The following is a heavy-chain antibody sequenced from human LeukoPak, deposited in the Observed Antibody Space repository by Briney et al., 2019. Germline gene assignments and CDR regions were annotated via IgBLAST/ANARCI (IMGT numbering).Heavy chain of an antibody. J-gene: IGHJ5*02. CDR2: INPNSGGT. CDR1: GYTFTGYY. V-gene: IGHV1-2*02. CDR3: VRADAPYNWFDP. Sequence: GASVKVSCKASGYTFTGYYMHWVRQAPGQGLEWMGWINPNSGGTNYAQKFQGRVTMTRDTSISTAYMELSRLRSDDTAVYYCVRADAPYNWFDPWGQGTLVTVSS.